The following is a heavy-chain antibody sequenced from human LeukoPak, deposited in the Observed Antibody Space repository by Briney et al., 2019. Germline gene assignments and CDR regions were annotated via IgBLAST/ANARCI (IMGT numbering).Heavy chain of an antibody. D-gene: IGHD4-17*01. CDR2: VYYSGST. Sequence: SQTLSLTCTVSGGSISSGGYYWSWIRQPPGKGLEWIGYVYYSGSTNYNPSLKSRVTISLDTSKNQFSLKLSSVTAADTAVYYCARGGTVTNFGYWGQGTLVTVSS. V-gene: IGHV4-61*08. CDR3: ARGGTVTNFGY. J-gene: IGHJ4*02. CDR1: GGSISSGGYY.